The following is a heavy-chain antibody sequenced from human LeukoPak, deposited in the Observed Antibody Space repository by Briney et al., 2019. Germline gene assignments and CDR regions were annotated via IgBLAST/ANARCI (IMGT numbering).Heavy chain of an antibody. J-gene: IGHJ5*02. CDR2: TFSTST. CDR1: GGSVSSSPYY. CDR3: ARYKFHNYFDP. Sequence: PSETLSHTCSVSGGSVSSSPYYWGWIRQPPGKGLEWIGNTFSTSTLYNASLRSRVTILVDTSKNQFSLKLTSATAADTAIYYCARYKFHNYFDPWGQGTLVVVSS. D-gene: IGHD5-24*01. V-gene: IGHV4-61*01.